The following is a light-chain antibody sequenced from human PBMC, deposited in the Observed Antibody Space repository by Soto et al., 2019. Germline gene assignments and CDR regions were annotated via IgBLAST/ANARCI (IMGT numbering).Light chain of an antibody. V-gene: IGLV2-14*01. CDR3: SSYTTSSPGV. Sequence: QSALTQPASVSGSPGQSITISCTGTSSDVGGYDYVSWYQQHPGKAPKRMIYDVSNRPSGVSNRFSGSKSGNTASLTISGLQAEDEADYYCSSYTTSSPGVFGGGTKLTVL. J-gene: IGLJ3*02. CDR1: SSDVGGYDY. CDR2: DVS.